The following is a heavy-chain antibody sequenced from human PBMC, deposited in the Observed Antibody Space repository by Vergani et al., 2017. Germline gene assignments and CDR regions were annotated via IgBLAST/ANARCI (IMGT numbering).Heavy chain of an antibody. D-gene: IGHD6-6*01. CDR2: ISGSGGST. Sequence: EVQLLESGGGLVQPGGSLRLSCAASGFTFSSYAMSWVRQAPGKGLEWVSVISGSGGSTYYADSVKGRFTISRDNSKNTLYLQMNSLRAEDTAVYYCAKDLIFSSYGMDVWGQGTTVTVSS. CDR3: AKDLIFSSYGMDV. V-gene: IGHV3-23*01. J-gene: IGHJ6*02. CDR1: GFTFSSYA.